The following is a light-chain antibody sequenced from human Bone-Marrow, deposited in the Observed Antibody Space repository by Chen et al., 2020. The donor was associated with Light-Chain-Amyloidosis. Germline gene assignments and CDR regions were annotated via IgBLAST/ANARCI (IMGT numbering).Light chain of an antibody. J-gene: IGLJ3*02. V-gene: IGLV3-21*02. CDR1: NIGSTS. Sequence: SYLLTQPSSVSVAPGHTPTIACGGNNIGSTSVHWYQQTPGQAPLPVVYDYSDRPSGIPERLSGSNSGNTATLTISRVEAGDEADYYCQVWDRSSDRPVFGGGTKLTVL. CDR2: DYS. CDR3: QVWDRSSDRPV.